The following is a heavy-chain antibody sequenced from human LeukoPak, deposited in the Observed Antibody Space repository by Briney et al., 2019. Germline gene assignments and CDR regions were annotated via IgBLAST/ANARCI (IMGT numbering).Heavy chain of an antibody. D-gene: IGHD5-18*01. CDR1: GFTFSSYG. Sequence: GGSLRLSCAASGFTFSSYGMHWVRQAPGKGLEWVAAISYDGSNKYYADSVKGRFTISRDNSKNTLYLQMNSLRAEDTAVYYCAKAWFPKTAMVDYWGQGTLVTVSS. J-gene: IGHJ4*02. CDR3: AKAWFPKTAMVDY. CDR2: ISYDGSNK. V-gene: IGHV3-30*18.